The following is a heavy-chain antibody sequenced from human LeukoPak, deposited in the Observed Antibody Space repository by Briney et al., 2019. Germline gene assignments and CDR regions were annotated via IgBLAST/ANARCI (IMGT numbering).Heavy chain of an antibody. J-gene: IGHJ4*02. CDR2: IYYSGST. CDR1: GGSISDYY. D-gene: IGHD1-26*01. V-gene: IGHV4-59*08. Sequence: SETLSLTCTVSGGSISDYYWNWIRQPPGKGPEWIGYIYYSGSTNYNPSLKSRVTISVDTSKNQFSLKLNSVTAADTAVYYCARQVIVGATWRPFNYWGQGTLVTVSS. CDR3: ARQVIVGATWRPFNY.